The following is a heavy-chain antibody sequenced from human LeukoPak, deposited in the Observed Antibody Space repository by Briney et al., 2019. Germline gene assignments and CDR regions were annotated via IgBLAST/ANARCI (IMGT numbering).Heavy chain of an antibody. CDR1: GGSISSYY. Sequence: PSETLSLTCTVSGGSISSYYWSWIRQPPGKGLEWIGYIYYSGSTNYNPSLKSRVTISVDTSKNHFSLKLSSVTAADTAMYYCARLVVSSTEAFFDYWGQGTLVTVYS. D-gene: IGHD2-15*01. CDR3: ARLVVSSTEAFFDY. V-gene: IGHV4-59*08. CDR2: IYYSGST. J-gene: IGHJ4*02.